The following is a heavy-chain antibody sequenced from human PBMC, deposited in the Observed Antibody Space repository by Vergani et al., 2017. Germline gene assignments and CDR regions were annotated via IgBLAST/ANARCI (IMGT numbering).Heavy chain of an antibody. Sequence: QVQLQESGPELVKPSETLSLTCTVSGGSISSYYWSWIRQPPGKGLEWIGYIYYSGSTNYNPSLKSRVTISVDTSKNQFSLKLSSVTAADTAVYYCARVRDIVLMVYAIPGIFDYWGQGTLVTVSS. CDR2: IYYSGST. J-gene: IGHJ4*02. CDR3: ARVRDIVLMVYAIPGIFDY. V-gene: IGHV4-59*01. D-gene: IGHD2-8*01. CDR1: GGSISSYY.